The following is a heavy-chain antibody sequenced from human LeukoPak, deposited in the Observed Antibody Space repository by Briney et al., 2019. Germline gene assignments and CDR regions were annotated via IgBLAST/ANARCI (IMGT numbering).Heavy chain of an antibody. D-gene: IGHD5-12*01. J-gene: IGHJ5*01. CDR1: GGSISSCY. Sequence: PSEPLSLTCTVSGGSISSCYWSWLRKPPGKRLEWIGYIYYSGSTNYNPSLKSRVTISVDTSKNQFSVKLSSVTAADTAVYYCSRGGVATNHNCFDSWGQGTLVTVSS. CDR2: IYYSGST. V-gene: IGHV4-59*12. CDR3: SRGGVATNHNCFDS.